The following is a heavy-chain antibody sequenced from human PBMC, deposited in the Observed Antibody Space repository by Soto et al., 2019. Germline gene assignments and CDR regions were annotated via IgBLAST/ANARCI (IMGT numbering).Heavy chain of an antibody. V-gene: IGHV3-66*01. CDR1: GFTVSSNY. CDR2: IYSGGST. CDR3: ARDPPGAVAGIRGGPATL. D-gene: IGHD6-19*01. J-gene: IGHJ4*02. Sequence: GGSLRLSCAASGFTVSSNYMSWVRQAPGKGLEWVSVIYSGGSTYYADSVKGRFTISRDNSKNTLYLQMNSLRAEDTAVYYCARDPPGAVAGIRGGPATLWGQGTLVTVSS.